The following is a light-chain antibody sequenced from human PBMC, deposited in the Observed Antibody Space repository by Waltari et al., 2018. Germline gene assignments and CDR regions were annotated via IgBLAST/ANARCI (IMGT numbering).Light chain of an antibody. CDR2: KDS. CDR3: QSADSSGTYHVV. CDR1: ALPKQY. V-gene: IGLV3-25*03. J-gene: IGLJ2*01. Sequence: SYELTQPPSVSVSPGQTARITCPGDALPKQYASWYQQKPGQAPVLVIYKDSERPSGIPERFSGSSSGTTVTLTISGVQAEDEADYYCQSADSSGTYHVVFGGGTKLTVL.